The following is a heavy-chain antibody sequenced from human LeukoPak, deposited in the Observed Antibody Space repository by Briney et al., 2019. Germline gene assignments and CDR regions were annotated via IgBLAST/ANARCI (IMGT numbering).Heavy chain of an antibody. V-gene: IGHV1-46*01. D-gene: IGHD3-10*01. CDR2: INPSGGST. CDR3: ARAPSPHYYGSGSYYKY. J-gene: IGHJ4*02. Sequence: SVKVSCKASGYTFTSYYMHWVRQAPGQGLEWMGIINPSGGSTSYAQKFQGRVTMTRDTSTSTVYMELSSLRSEDTAVYYCARAPSPHYYGSGSYYKYWGQGTLVTVSS. CDR1: GYTFTSYY.